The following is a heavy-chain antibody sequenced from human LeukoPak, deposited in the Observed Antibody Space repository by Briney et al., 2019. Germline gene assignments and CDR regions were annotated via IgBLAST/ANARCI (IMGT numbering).Heavy chain of an antibody. V-gene: IGHV3-7*01. D-gene: IGHD3-22*01. CDR1: GFTFSSFW. J-gene: IGHJ4*02. CDR3: ARVYYYDSSGYPIRSFDY. Sequence: PGGSLRLSCAASGFTFSSFWMSWVRQAPGKGLQWVANIKQDGSEKYYVDSVKGRFTISRDNAKNSLYLQMNSLRAEDTAVYYCARVYYYDSSGYPIRSFDYWGQGTLVTVSS. CDR2: IKQDGSEK.